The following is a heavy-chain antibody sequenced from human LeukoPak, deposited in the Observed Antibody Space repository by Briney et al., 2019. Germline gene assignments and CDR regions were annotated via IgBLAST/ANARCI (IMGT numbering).Heavy chain of an antibody. CDR3: ARDGRMTTPFDN. Sequence: GGSLRLSCAASGFTFSNAWMSWVRQAPGMGLEWVSSISETSGYIYYSDSVKGRFTISRDNAKASLYLQMNSLRADDTAVYYCARDGRMTTPFDNWGQGTLVTVSS. D-gene: IGHD4-17*01. V-gene: IGHV3-21*01. CDR1: GFTFSNAW. CDR2: ISETSGYI. J-gene: IGHJ4*02.